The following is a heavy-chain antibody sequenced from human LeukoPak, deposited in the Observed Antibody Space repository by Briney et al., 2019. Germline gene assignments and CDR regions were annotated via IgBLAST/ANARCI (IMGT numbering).Heavy chain of an antibody. D-gene: IGHD3-22*01. CDR3: AKRVVVVIKEYYFDY. J-gene: IGHJ4*02. Sequence: GSLRLSCAASGFTFSSYAMSWVRQAPGKGLEWVSAISGSGGSTYYADSVKGRFTISRDNSKNTLYLQMNSLRAEDTAVYYCAKRVVVVIKEYYFDYWGQGTLVTVSS. CDR1: GFTFSSYA. V-gene: IGHV3-23*01. CDR2: ISGSGGST.